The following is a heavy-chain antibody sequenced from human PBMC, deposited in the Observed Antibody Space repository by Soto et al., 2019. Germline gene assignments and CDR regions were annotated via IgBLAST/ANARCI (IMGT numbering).Heavy chain of an antibody. J-gene: IGHJ4*02. D-gene: IGHD6-13*01. Sequence: QVQLQESGPGLVKPSQTLSLTCTVSGGSISSGGYYWSWIRQHQGKGLEGIGYIYYSGSTYYNTSLKSRVTISVDTSKNQFSLKLSSVTAADTAVYYCARGKTVAAAGPFDYWGQVTLVTVSS. V-gene: IGHV4-31*03. CDR2: IYYSGST. CDR1: GGSISSGGYY. CDR3: ARGKTVAAAGPFDY.